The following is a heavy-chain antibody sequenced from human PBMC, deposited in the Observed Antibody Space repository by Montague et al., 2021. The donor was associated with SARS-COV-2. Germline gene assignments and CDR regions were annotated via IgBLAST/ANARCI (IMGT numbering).Heavy chain of an antibody. V-gene: IGHV4-59*11. J-gene: IGHJ2*01. Sequence: SETLSLTCSVSGGPISGHYWSWIRQPPGKGLEWIGNFDHSGDTKYNPSPKSRATISVDTSKNHFALRLSSVTAADTAAYYCAREFRIELWQTNWYFGLWGRGTLVTVSS. CDR3: AREFRIELWQTNWYFGL. CDR1: GGPISGHY. CDR2: FDHSGDT. D-gene: IGHD3-16*01.